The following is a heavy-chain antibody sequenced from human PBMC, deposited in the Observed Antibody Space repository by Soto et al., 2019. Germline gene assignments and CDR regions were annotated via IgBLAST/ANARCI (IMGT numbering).Heavy chain of an antibody. CDR2: ISSSGGTI. D-gene: IGHD3-22*01. V-gene: IGHV3-11*01. J-gene: IGHJ3*02. Sequence: GGSLRLSCAASGFTFSDYYMSWIRQAPGKGLEWVSYISSSGGTIYYADSVKGRFTISRDNAKNSLYLQMNSLRAEDTAVYYCARDLTYYYDSSGYFGAFDIWGQGTMVTVSS. CDR1: GFTFSDYY. CDR3: ARDLTYYYDSSGYFGAFDI.